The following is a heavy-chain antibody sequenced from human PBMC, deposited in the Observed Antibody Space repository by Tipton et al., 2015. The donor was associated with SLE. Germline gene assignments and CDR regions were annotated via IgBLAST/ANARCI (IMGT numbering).Heavy chain of an antibody. Sequence: SLRLSCAASGFTFSSYGMHWVRQALGKGLEWVAVISYDGSNKYYADSVKGRFTISRDNSKNTLYLQMNSLRAEDTAVYYCARDKFSVSYYYYGMDVWGQGTTVTVSS. D-gene: IGHD2/OR15-2a*01. CDR1: GFTFSSYG. J-gene: IGHJ6*02. CDR3: ARDKFSVSYYYYGMDV. CDR2: ISYDGSNK. V-gene: IGHV3-30*03.